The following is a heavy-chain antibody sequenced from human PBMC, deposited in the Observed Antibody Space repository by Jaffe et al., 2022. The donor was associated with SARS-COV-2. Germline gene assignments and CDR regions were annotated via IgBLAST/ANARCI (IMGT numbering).Heavy chain of an antibody. CDR3: ARNAPFELFDH. Sequence: EVQLVESGGGWVQPGGSLRLSCAASGFTFSSYEMNWVRQAPGKGLEWISYSSTSGTTKYYGDSVRGRFTISRDNAKNSLYLQMNSLRAEDTAVYYCARNAPFELFDHWGQGTLVTVSS. CDR1: GFTFSSYE. CDR2: SSTSGTTK. D-gene: IGHD1-26*01. J-gene: IGHJ4*02. V-gene: IGHV3-48*03.